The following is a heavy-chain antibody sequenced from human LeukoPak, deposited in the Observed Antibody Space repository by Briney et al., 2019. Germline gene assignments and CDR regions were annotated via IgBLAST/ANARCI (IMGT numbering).Heavy chain of an antibody. CDR3: ARSLLGYSYVLDY. J-gene: IGHJ4*02. V-gene: IGHV3-66*01. D-gene: IGHD5-18*01. Sequence: PGGSLRLSCAASGFTVSRNYMTWVRQAPGKGLEWVSVIYSDGSTYYADSVKGRFTISRDNSKNTLYLQMNSLRAEDTAVYYCARSLLGYSYVLDYWGQGTLVTVSS. CDR1: GFTVSRNY. CDR2: IYSDGST.